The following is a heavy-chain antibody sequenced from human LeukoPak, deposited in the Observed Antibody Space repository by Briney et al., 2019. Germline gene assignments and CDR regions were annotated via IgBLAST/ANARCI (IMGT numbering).Heavy chain of an antibody. CDR2: IYTSGST. J-gene: IGHJ4*02. V-gene: IGHV4-61*02. CDR3: ARDRKPRYYLDY. CDR1: GGPISSISYY. D-gene: IGHD1-14*01. Sequence: PSETLSLTCTVSGGPISSISYYWSWIRQPAGKGLEWIGRIYTSGSTNYNPSLKSRVTISVDASKNQFSLKLSSVTAADTAVYYCARDRKPRYYLDYWGQGTLVTVSS.